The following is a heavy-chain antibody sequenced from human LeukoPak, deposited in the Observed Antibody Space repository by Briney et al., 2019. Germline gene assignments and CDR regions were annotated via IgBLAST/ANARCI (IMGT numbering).Heavy chain of an antibody. CDR2: ISGYNGNT. Sequence: ASLKVSCKASGYTFTTDGISWVRQAPGQGPEWMGWISGYNGNTNYAQNLQGRVTMTTDTSTSTAYMELRSLRSDDTAVYYCARLVSYNWFDPWGQGTLVTVSS. V-gene: IGHV1-18*01. J-gene: IGHJ5*02. CDR1: GYTFTTDG. CDR3: ARLVSYNWFDP.